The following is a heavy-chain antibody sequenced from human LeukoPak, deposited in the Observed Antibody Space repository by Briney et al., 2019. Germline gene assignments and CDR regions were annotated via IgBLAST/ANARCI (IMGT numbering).Heavy chain of an antibody. Sequence: SETLSLTCTVSGDSISGYYWSWIRQSPGKGLEWIGRIYTSGSTNYNPSLKSRVTMSVDASKNQFSLKLSSVTAADTAVYYCARIALDAFDIWGQGTMVTVSS. CDR1: GDSISGYY. CDR3: ARIALDAFDI. CDR2: IYTSGST. V-gene: IGHV4-4*07. J-gene: IGHJ3*02. D-gene: IGHD6-13*01.